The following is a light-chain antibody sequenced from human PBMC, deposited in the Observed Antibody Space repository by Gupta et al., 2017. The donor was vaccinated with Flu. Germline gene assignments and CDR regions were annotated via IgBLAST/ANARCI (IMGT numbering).Light chain of an antibody. CDR3: QQYDNWQLS. V-gene: IGKV3-15*01. CDR1: QRIADY. CDR2: GAS. J-gene: IGKJ4*01. Sequence: ILMTQLPASLYVSPGERVTRSSGASQRIADYVAWYQQKPGQTPRLLIYGASTRATGVPARFSGSGSGTDFTLTISSLQSEDFAVYYCQQYDNWQLSFGGGTKVEIK.